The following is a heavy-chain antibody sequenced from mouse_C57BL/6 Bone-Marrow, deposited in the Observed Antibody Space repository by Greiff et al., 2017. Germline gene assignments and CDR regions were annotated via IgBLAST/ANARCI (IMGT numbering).Heavy chain of an antibody. V-gene: IGHV1-54*01. Sequence: LVESGAELVRPGTSVKVSCKASGYAFTNYLIEWVKQRPGQGLEWIGVINPGSGGTNYNEKFKGKATLTADKSSSTAYMQLSSLTSEDSAVYFCAKLTGTPYWGQGTLVTVSA. D-gene: IGHD4-1*01. CDR2: INPGSGGT. CDR3: AKLTGTPY. J-gene: IGHJ3*01. CDR1: GYAFTNYL.